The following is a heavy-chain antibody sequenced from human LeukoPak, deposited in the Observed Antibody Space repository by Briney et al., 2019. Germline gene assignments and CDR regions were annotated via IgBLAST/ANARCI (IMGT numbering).Heavy chain of an antibody. V-gene: IGHV4-4*07. J-gene: IGHJ4*02. CDR3: ARAPAGSSKCEY. Sequence: SETLSLTCSVSGGSISSYSWTWIRQPAGKGLEWIGRIYATGSTNFNPSLKSRVTMSVDTSKSQFSLNLSSVTAADTAVYYCARAPAGSSKCEYWGQGILVTVSS. D-gene: IGHD6-13*01. CDR2: IYATGST. CDR1: GGSISSYS.